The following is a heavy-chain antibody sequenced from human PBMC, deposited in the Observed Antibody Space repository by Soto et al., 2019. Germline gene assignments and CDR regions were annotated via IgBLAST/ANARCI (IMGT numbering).Heavy chain of an antibody. CDR1: GYTFTSYA. CDR2: INAGNGNT. D-gene: IGHD1-1*01. V-gene: IGHV1-3*01. Sequence: QVQLVQSGAEVKKPGASVKVSCKASGYTFTSYAIHWVRQAPGQRLEWMGWINAGNGNTKYSQKFQGRVTITRDTSEGPAYMGLSSLRCEDTALYYCARGDPLAADYWGQGTLVTVSS. J-gene: IGHJ4*02. CDR3: ARGDPLAADY.